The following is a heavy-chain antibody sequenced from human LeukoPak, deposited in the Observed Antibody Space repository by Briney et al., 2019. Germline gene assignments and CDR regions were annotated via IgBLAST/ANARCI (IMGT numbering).Heavy chain of an antibody. V-gene: IGHV4-39*07. D-gene: IGHD3-22*01. CDR3: ARVLGYYDSSGYYGGFDP. CDR2: TYYRGTT. CDR1: GASISSTSYY. J-gene: IGHJ5*02. Sequence: SETLSLTCTVSGASISSTSYYWGWIRQPPGKGLEWIGSTYYRGTTYYNPSLKSRVTISVDTSKNQFSLQLSSVTAADTAVYYCARVLGYYDSSGYYGGFDPWGQGTLVTVSS.